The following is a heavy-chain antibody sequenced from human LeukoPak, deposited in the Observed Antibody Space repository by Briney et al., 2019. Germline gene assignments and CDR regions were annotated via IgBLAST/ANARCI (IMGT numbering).Heavy chain of an antibody. CDR3: ARAGWFGELYGPLDY. Sequence: PSETLSLTCAVYGGSFSGHYWSWIRQPPGKGLEWIGEINHSGSTNYNPSLKSRVTISVDTSKNQFSLKPSSVTAADTAVYYCARAGWFGELYGPLDYWGQGTLVTVSP. J-gene: IGHJ4*02. CDR1: GGSFSGHY. D-gene: IGHD3-10*01. CDR2: INHSGST. V-gene: IGHV4-34*01.